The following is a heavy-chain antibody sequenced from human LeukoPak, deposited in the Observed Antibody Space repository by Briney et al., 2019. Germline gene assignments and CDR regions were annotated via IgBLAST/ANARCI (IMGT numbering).Heavy chain of an antibody. D-gene: IGHD3-22*01. CDR3: TTDYDSGRSTDFDY. J-gene: IGHJ4*02. Sequence: GGSLRLSCAASRFTFSNACMSWVRQAPGKGLEWVVRIISKPDGGTTNYAAHVEGRFTTSRDDSTNTLYLQMNSMKTEDTAVYYCTTDYDSGRSTDFDYWGQGTLVTVSS. CDR2: IISKPDGGTT. V-gene: IGHV3-15*01. CDR1: RFTFSNAC.